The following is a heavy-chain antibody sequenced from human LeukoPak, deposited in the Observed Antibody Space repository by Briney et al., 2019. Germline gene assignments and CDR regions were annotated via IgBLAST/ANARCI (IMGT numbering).Heavy chain of an antibody. CDR3: AIWLFGVVNLGY. J-gene: IGHJ4*02. CDR1: GGSFSGYY. CDR2: INHSGST. V-gene: IGHV4-34*01. Sequence: PSETLSLTCAVYGGSFSGYYWSWIRQPPGKGLEWIGEINHSGSTNYNPSLKSRVTISVDTSKNQFSLKLSSVTAADTAVYYCAIWLFGVVNLGYWGQGTLVTVSS. D-gene: IGHD3-3*01.